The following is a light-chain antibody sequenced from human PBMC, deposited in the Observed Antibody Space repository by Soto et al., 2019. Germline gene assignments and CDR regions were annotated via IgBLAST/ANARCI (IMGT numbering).Light chain of an antibody. CDR1: QTMSNF. V-gene: IGKV1-39*01. J-gene: IGKJ1*01. Sequence: IQMTQSPSSLYASVGDRVTLTCRASQTMSNFLNWYQQKKGNAPKLLIYDASNLHSGVPSRFSGSGSGTDFTLTISSLQPEDFATYFCQQSFSTPWTLGQGTK. CDR3: QQSFSTPWT. CDR2: DAS.